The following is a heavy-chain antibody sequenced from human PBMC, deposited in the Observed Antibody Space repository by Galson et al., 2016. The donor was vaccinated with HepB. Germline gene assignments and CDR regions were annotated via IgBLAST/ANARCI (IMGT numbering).Heavy chain of an antibody. V-gene: IGHV2-70*13. CDR1: GFSLSTSGMC. D-gene: IGHD6-13*01. CDR2: IDWDDDK. Sequence: PALVKPTQTLTLTCTFSGFSLSTSGMCVSWIRQPPGKALEWLALIDWDDDKYYSTSLKTRLTISKDTSKNQVVLTMTNMDPVDTATYYFARQSTSWHHFDYWGQGTLVTVSS. CDR3: ARQSTSWHHFDY. J-gene: IGHJ4*02.